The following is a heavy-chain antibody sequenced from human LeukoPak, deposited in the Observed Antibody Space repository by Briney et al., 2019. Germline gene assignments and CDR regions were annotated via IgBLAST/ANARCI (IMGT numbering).Heavy chain of an antibody. CDR1: GFTFSSYW. CDR3: AKIANGYYYDSSGYYREFDY. CDR2: IKQDGSEK. D-gene: IGHD3-22*01. Sequence: GGSLRLSCAASGFTFSSYWMSWVRQAPGKGLEWVANIKQDGSEKYYVDSVKGRFTISRDNAKNSLYLQMNSLRAEDTAVYYCAKIANGYYYDSSGYYREFDYWGQGTLVTVSS. V-gene: IGHV3-7*01. J-gene: IGHJ4*02.